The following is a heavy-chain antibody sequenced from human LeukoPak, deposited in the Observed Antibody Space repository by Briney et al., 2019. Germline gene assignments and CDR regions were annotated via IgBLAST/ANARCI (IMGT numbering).Heavy chain of an antibody. V-gene: IGHV4-30-2*01. CDR1: GGSISSGGYY. CDR2: INHSGST. J-gene: IGHJ4*02. Sequence: RPSQTLSLTCTVSGGSISSGGYYWSWIRQPPGKGLEWIGEINHSGSTNYNPSLKSRVTISVDTSKNQFSLKLSSVTAADTAVYYCARGAYKGGDFWRSWGQGTLVTVSS. D-gene: IGHD3-3*01. CDR3: ARGAYKGGDFWRS.